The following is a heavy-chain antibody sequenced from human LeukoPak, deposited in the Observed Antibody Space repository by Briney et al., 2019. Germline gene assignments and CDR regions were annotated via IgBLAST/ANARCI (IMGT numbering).Heavy chain of an antibody. CDR1: GGSISSYY. CDR3: ARHAGGCNSASCYNHYYYGMDV. Sequence: PSETLSLTCTVSGGSISSYYWSWIRQSPGKGLEWIGYIYYSGSTNSNPSLKSRVTISVDTSKNQFSLKLSSVTTADTAVYFCARHAGGCNSASCYNHYYYGMDVWGQGTTVTVSS. CDR2: IYYSGST. V-gene: IGHV4-59*08. J-gene: IGHJ6*02. D-gene: IGHD2-2*02.